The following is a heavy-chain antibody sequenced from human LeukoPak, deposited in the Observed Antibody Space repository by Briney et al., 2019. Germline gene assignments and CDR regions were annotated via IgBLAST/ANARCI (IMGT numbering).Heavy chain of an antibody. D-gene: IGHD6-6*01. CDR3: ARVDGSSWNIDY. V-gene: IGHV4-61*01. CDR1: GGSVSSGSYY. CDR2: IYYSGST. J-gene: IGHJ4*02. Sequence: SETLSLTCTVSGGSVSSGSYYWSWIRQPPGKGLEWIGYIYYSGSTNYNPSLKSRVTISVDTSKNQFSLKLSSVTAADTAVYHCARVDGSSWNIDYWGQGTLVTVSS.